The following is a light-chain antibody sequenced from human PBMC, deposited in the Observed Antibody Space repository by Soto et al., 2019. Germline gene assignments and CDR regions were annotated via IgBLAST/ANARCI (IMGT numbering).Light chain of an antibody. V-gene: IGKV1-5*03. J-gene: IGKJ1*01. CDR3: QQDNDYSWT. CDR1: QSIGIW. Sequence: IQMTQSPSTLSASVGDRVAITCRASQSIGIWLAWYQQKPGKAPRFLIYKASSVESGVPSSFSGSGYGSESTPTITTLQTDDCVPYYCQQDNDYSWTFGQGTKVEIK. CDR2: KAS.